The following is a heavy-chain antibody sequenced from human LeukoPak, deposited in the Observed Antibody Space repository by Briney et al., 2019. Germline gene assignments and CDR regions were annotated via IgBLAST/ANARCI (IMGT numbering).Heavy chain of an antibody. CDR3: ARDSLQPTAMVTEADY. CDR1: GCIFSSYA. CDR2: IIPIFGTA. Sequence: ASVKVSCKATGCIFSSYAISWVRQAPGQGLEWMGRIIPIFGTANYAQKFQGRVTITTDESTSTAYMELSSLRSEDTAVYYCARDSLQPTAMVTEADYWGQGTLVTVSS. V-gene: IGHV1-69*05. J-gene: IGHJ4*02. D-gene: IGHD5-18*01.